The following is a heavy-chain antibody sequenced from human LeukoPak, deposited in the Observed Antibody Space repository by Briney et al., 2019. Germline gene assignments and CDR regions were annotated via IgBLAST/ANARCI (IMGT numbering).Heavy chain of an antibody. CDR1: GFTVSDNY. CDR2: IYSAGAT. V-gene: IGHV3-53*01. D-gene: IGHD1-26*01. Sequence: GGSLRLSCAASGFTVSDNYMTWVRQAPGKGLEWVSSIYSAGATHYAEPVKGRFTISRDNSKNTLYLQMNSLRAEDMAVYYCARIEWERLGRAFDIWGQGTMVTVSS. J-gene: IGHJ3*02. CDR3: ARIEWERLGRAFDI.